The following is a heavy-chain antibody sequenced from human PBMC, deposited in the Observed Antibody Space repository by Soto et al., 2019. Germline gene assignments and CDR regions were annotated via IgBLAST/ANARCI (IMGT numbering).Heavy chain of an antibody. J-gene: IGHJ4*02. Sequence: SETLSLTCTVSGGSISSYYWSWIRQPPGKGLEWIGYIYYSGSTNYNPSLKSRVTISVDTSKNQFSLKLSSVTAADTAVYYCARDRYGHGHPFYAYWGQGTLVIVSS. V-gene: IGHV4-59*01. D-gene: IGHD2-2*01. CDR1: GGSISSYY. CDR3: ARDRYGHGHPFYAY. CDR2: IYYSGST.